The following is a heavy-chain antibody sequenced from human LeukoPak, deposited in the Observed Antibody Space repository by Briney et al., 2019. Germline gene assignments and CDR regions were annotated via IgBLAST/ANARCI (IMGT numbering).Heavy chain of an antibody. CDR3: ARDYYDSSGYYYFDY. CDR2: ISGSGGST. J-gene: IGHJ4*02. D-gene: IGHD3-22*01. Sequence: GGSLRLSCAASGFTFSSYAMSWVRQAPGKGLEWVSAISGSGGSTYYADSVKGRFTISRDNSKNTLYLQMNSLRAEDTAVYYCARDYYDSSGYYYFDYWGQGTLVTVSS. CDR1: GFTFSSYA. V-gene: IGHV3-23*01.